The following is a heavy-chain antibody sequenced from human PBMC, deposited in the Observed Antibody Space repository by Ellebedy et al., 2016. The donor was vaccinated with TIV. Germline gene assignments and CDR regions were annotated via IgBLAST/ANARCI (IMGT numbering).Heavy chain of an antibody. V-gene: IGHV3-23*01. Sequence: GESLKISCAASGFTFSSYTMSWVRQASGKGPEWVSSINNNGDGTFYADSVKGRFTISRDNSKNTLYLQIDSLRAEDTAVYYCVKGASYGSWVTMEYWGQGALVTVSS. D-gene: IGHD6-13*01. CDR3: VKGASYGSWVTMEY. J-gene: IGHJ4*02. CDR1: GFTFSSYT. CDR2: INNNGDGT.